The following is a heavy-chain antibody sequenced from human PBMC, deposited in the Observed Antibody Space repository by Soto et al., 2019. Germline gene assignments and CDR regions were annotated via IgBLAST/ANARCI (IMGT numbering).Heavy chain of an antibody. CDR3: ARAETIMRAPFDY. J-gene: IGHJ4*02. V-gene: IGHV3-64*02. D-gene: IGHD1-26*01. CDR2: ISHNGGST. Sequence: GGSLRLSCAASGFVFSTYAMHWVRQAPGKGLEYVSAISHNGGSTYYADSVKGRFTISRDNSKNTVYLQMGSLRVDDMAVYYCARAETIMRAPFDYWGQGTVVTVSS. CDR1: GFVFSTYA.